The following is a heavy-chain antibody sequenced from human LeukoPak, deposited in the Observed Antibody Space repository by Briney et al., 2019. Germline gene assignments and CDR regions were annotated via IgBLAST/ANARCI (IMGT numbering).Heavy chain of an antibody. CDR2: IWYDGSNK. D-gene: IGHD2-2*02. CDR1: GFTFSSYG. J-gene: IGHJ4*02. V-gene: IGHV3-33*06. CDR3: AKDWGYCSSTSCYSFDY. Sequence: GGSLRLSCAASGFTFSSYGMHWVRQAPGKGLEWVAVIWYDGSNKYYADSVKGRFTISRDNSKNTLYLQMNSLRAEDTAVYYCAKDWGYCSSTSCYSFDYWGQGTLVTVSS.